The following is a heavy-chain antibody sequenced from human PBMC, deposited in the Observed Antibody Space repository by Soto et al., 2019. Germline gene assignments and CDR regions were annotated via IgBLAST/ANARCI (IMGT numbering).Heavy chain of an antibody. CDR3: ARDPVVDDGGNNAMEV. J-gene: IGHJ6*02. Sequence: GASVKVSCKASGGTFSSYAISWVRQAPGQGLEWMGWINPNSSGTVYAQKFQGRVTMTRDTSLTTVYMQLNRLTSDDSAVYYCARDPVVDDGGNNAMEVWGRGTT. CDR1: GGTFSSYA. CDR2: INPNSSGT. V-gene: IGHV1-2*02. D-gene: IGHD2-2*01.